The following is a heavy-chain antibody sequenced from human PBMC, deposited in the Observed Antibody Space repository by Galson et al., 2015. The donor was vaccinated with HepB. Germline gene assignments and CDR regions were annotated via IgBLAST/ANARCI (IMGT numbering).Heavy chain of an antibody. J-gene: IGHJ3*02. D-gene: IGHD3-22*01. CDR3: ATSMIVVDYPPYDAFDI. CDR1: GYSFASYW. CDR2: IYPGDSDT. V-gene: IGHV5-51*03. Sequence: QSGAEVKKPGESLKISCKGSGYSFASYWIGWVRQMPGKGLEWMGSIYPGDSDTRYSPSFQGQVTISADKSISTAYLQWSSLKASDTAMYYCATSMIVVDYPPYDAFDIWGQGTMVTVSS.